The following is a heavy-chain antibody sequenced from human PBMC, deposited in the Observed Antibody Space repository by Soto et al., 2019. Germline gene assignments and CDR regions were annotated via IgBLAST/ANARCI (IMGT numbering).Heavy chain of an antibody. Sequence: QVQLVQSGAEVKKPGSSVKVSCKASGGTFSSYAISWVRQAPGQGLEWMGGIIPIFGTANYAQKFQGRVTITADESTSTAYMELSSLRSEDTAVYYCAKPPPFGSGSYYNGGYYGMDVWGQGTTVTVSS. V-gene: IGHV1-69*01. CDR3: AKPPPFGSGSYYNGGYYGMDV. CDR1: GGTFSSYA. CDR2: IIPIFGTA. J-gene: IGHJ6*02. D-gene: IGHD3-10*01.